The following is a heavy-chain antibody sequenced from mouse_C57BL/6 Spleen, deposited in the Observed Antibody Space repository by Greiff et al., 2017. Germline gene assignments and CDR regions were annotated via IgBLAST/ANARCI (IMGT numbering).Heavy chain of an antibody. CDR2: IYPGDGDT. D-gene: IGHD4-1*01. CDR1: GYAFSSYW. Sequence: VQLQESGAELVKPGASVKISCKASGYAFSSYWMNWVKQRPGKGLEWIGQIYPGDGDTNYNGKFKGKATLTADKSSSTAYMQLSSLTSEDSAVYCCARGGKLGQGFDYWGQGTTLTVSS. J-gene: IGHJ2*01. CDR3: ARGGKLGQGFDY. V-gene: IGHV1-80*01.